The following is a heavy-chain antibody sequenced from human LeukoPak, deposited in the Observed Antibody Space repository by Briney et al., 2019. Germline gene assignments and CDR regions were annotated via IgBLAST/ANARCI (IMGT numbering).Heavy chain of an antibody. CDR3: ARDGYGGY. CDR1: AFTFSTYN. V-gene: IGHV3-21*01. Sequence: GGSLRLSCAASAFTFSTYNMNWVRQAPGKGLEWVSSITSSSSYTFYADSVKGRFTISRDNAKNSLYLQMNSLRAEDTAVYYCARDGYGGYWGQGTLVTVSS. CDR2: ITSSSSYT. D-gene: IGHD5-18*01. J-gene: IGHJ4*02.